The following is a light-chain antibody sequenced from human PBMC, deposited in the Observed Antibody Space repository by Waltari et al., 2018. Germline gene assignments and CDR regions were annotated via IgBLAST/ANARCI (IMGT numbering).Light chain of an antibody. V-gene: IGKV3-15*01. CDR1: QTIGRS. J-gene: IGKJ1*01. Sequence: ETVVTQSPATLSVSPGERVTLSCRTSQTIGRSLAWYQQKPGQAPRLVIYGASIRATGIPARFSGSGSETEFALTISGLQSEDFAVYYCQQYNNWPPGTFGQGTKVGI. CDR3: QQYNNWPPGT. CDR2: GAS.